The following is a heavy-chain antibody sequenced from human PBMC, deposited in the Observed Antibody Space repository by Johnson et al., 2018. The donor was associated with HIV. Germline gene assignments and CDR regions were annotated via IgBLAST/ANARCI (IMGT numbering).Heavy chain of an antibody. CDR1: GFTFSSYW. Sequence: MLLVESGGGVVQSGRSLRLSCAASGFTFSSYWMSWVRQAPGKGLEWVANIKQDGSEKYYVDSVKGRFTISRDNAKNSLYLQMHSLRTEDTAVYYCARDYDIPRDDGFDIWGQGTMVTVSS. D-gene: IGHD3-9*01. J-gene: IGHJ3*02. CDR3: ARDYDIPRDDGFDI. V-gene: IGHV3-7*01. CDR2: IKQDGSEK.